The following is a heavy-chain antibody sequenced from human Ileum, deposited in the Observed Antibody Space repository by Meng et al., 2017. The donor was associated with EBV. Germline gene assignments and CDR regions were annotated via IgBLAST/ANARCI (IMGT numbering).Heavy chain of an antibody. V-gene: IGHV4-30-4*01. J-gene: IGHJ4*02. D-gene: IGHD1-26*01. CDR3: VSYAVGAGGIGY. CDR2: HSGST. CDR1: GVSISSGYFH. Sequence: VQRQASGPGLVKPSQPLSLNCAVSGVSISSGYFHWSWIRQPPGKGLEWIGHSGSTSYNPSLRSRVTISVDTSKNQFSLKVDSATAGDTAVYYCVSYAVGAGGIGYWGQGILVTVSS.